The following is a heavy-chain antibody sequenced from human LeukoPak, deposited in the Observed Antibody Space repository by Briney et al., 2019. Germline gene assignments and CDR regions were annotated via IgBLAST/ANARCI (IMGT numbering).Heavy chain of an antibody. Sequence: SETLSLTCTVSGGSISSYYWSWIRQSPGKGLECIGYIHYTGSTNYNPSLKSRVTISVETSKNQFSLKLKSVTAADTAVYYCAKPARTDYTDYWGQGTLVTVSS. CDR1: GGSISSYY. CDR3: AKPARTDYTDY. V-gene: IGHV4-59*01. CDR2: IHYTGST. J-gene: IGHJ4*02. D-gene: IGHD1-14*01.